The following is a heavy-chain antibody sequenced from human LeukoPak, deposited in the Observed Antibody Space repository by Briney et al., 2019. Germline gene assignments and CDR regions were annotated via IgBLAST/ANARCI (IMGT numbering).Heavy chain of an antibody. Sequence: SETLSLTCAVSGYSISSGYYWGWIRQPPGKGREWIGSIYHSGSTYYNPSLKSRVTISVDTSKNQFSLKLSSVTAADTAVYYCETQQWLVREVVYWGQGTLVTVSS. J-gene: IGHJ4*02. CDR2: IYHSGST. CDR3: ETQQWLVREVVY. V-gene: IGHV4-38-2*01. D-gene: IGHD6-19*01. CDR1: GYSISSGYY.